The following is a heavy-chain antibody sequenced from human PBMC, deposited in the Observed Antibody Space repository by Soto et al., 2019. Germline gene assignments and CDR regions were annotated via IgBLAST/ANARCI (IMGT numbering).Heavy chain of an antibody. CDR1: GYTLTELS. D-gene: IGHD2-21*02. V-gene: IGHV1-24*01. J-gene: IGHJ3*02. Sequence: ASVKVSCKVSGYTLTELSMHWVRQAPGKGLEWMGGFDPEDGETIYAQKFQGRVTMTEDTSTDTAYMELSSLRSEDTAVYYCATVFDRQLVRVTATGGDAFDIWGQGTMVT. CDR3: ATVFDRQLVRVTATGGDAFDI. CDR2: FDPEDGET.